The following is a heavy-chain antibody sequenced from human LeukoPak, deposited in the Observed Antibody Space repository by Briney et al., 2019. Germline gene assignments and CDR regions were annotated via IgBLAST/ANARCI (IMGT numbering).Heavy chain of an antibody. CDR3: AKTEYNSSCRYSDF. D-gene: IGHD1-20*01. CDR1: GFTFSSYE. Sequence: GGSLRLSCAASGFTFSSYEMNWVRQAPGKGLEWVSYISSSGSTIYYADSVKGRFTISRDNSKNTLYLQMNSLRAEDTAVYFCAKTEYNSSCRYSDFWGQGTLVTVSS. CDR2: ISSSGSTI. V-gene: IGHV3-48*03. J-gene: IGHJ4*02.